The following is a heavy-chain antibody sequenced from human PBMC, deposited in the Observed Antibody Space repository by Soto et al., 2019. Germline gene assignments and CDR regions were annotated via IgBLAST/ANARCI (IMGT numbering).Heavy chain of an antibody. J-gene: IGHJ5*02. CDR2: IIPILGTT. CDR3: AKKNPHGDSNKAWLDP. CDR1: GGTFISSA. Sequence: QVQLLQSGTELRQPGSSVTISCTPSGGTFISSAFAWVRQAPGGRIEWMGGIIPILGTTKYAEKFLGRVTIRADDSPSTAFLELSSLTVDDTAVYFCAKKNPHGDSNKAWLDPWGQGTLVTVST. V-gene: IGHV1-69*01.